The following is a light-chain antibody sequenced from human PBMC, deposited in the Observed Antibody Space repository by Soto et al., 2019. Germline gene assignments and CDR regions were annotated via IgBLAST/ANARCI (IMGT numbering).Light chain of an antibody. CDR2: GAS. CDR1: QGISNY. J-gene: IGKJ2*01. CDR3: LQHNAYPFT. V-gene: IGKV1-17*03. Sequence: DIQMTQSPSAMSASVGDRVTITCRASQGISNYLAWFQQKPGQGPKRLIYGASNLQSGVPPRFSGNSSDPEFTRTISTLQPEEIATYFCLQHNAYPFTFGHGTKLEIK.